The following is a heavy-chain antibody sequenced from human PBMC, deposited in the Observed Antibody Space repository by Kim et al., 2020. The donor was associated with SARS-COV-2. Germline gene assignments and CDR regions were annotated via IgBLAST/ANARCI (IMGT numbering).Heavy chain of an antibody. J-gene: IGHJ5*02. CDR2: IYTSGST. D-gene: IGHD6-13*01. V-gene: IGHV4-61*02. CDR3: ARESFSSWYGWFDP. Sequence: SETLSLTCTVSGGSISSGSYYWSWIRQPAGKGLEWIGRIYTSGSTNYNPSLKSRVTISVDTSKNQFSLKLSSVTAADTAVYYCARESFSSWYGWFDPWGQGTLVTVSS. CDR1: GGSISSGSYY.